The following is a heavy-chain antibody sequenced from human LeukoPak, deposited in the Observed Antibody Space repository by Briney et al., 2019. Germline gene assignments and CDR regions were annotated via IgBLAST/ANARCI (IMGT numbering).Heavy chain of an antibody. J-gene: IGHJ4*02. CDR3: ARDAGYTRDY. D-gene: IGHD6-13*01. CDR2: IKQDGGER. Sequence: GGSLKLSCAASGFTFSSYWMSWVRQAPGKGLEWVANIKQDGGERYHVDSVKGRFTISRDNAKNSLYLQMNSLRAEDTAVYYCARDAGYTRDYWGQGTLVTVSS. CDR1: GFTFSSYW. V-gene: IGHV3-7*01.